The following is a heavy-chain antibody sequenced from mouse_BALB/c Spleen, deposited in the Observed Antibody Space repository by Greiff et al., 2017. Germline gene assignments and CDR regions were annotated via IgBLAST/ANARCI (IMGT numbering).Heavy chain of an antibody. Sequence: EVQLQQSGPELVKPGASVKISCKASGYTFTDYNMHWVKQSHGKSLEWIGYIYPYNGGTGYNQKFKSKATLTVDNSSSTAYMELRSLTSEDSAVYYCAREKTLLRLPYAMDYWGQGTSVTVSS. V-gene: IGHV1S29*02. CDR3: AREKTLLRLPYAMDY. CDR1: GYTFTDYN. CDR2: IYPYNGGT. J-gene: IGHJ4*01. D-gene: IGHD1-2*01.